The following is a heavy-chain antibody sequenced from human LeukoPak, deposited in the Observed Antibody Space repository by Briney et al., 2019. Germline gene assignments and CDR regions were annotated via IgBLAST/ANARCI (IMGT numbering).Heavy chain of an antibody. Sequence: GGSLRLSCAASGFTFSSYGMHWVRQAPGKGLEWVAFIRYDGSNKYYADSVKGRFTISRDNSKNTLYLQMNSLRAEDTAVYYCARGTGSYPQTYFDYWGQGTLVTVSS. J-gene: IGHJ4*02. CDR2: IRYDGSNK. CDR1: GFTFSSYG. V-gene: IGHV3-30*02. D-gene: IGHD1-26*01. CDR3: ARGTGSYPQTYFDY.